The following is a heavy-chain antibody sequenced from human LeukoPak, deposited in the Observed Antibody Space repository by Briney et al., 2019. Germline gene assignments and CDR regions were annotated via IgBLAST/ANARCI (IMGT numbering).Heavy chain of an antibody. CDR2: IWYDGSNK. V-gene: IGHV3-33*01. Sequence: GRSLRLSCAASGFTFSSYGMHWVRQAPGKGLEWVAVIWYDGSNKYYADSVKGRFTISRDNSKNTLYLQMNSLRAEDTAVYYCARGLMVRGVISDAFDIWGQGTMVTVSS. CDR3: ARGLMVRGVISDAFDI. CDR1: GFTFSSYG. D-gene: IGHD3-10*01. J-gene: IGHJ3*02.